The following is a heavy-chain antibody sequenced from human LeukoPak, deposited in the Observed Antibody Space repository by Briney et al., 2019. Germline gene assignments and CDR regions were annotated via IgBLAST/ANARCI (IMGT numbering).Heavy chain of an antibody. CDR2: IKQDGSEK. D-gene: IGHD6-19*01. CDR1: GFTFSSHA. Sequence: PGGSLRLSCVVSGFTFSSHAMNWVRQAPGKGLEWVANIKQDGSEKYYVDSVKGRFTISRDNAKNSLYLQMNSLRAEDTAVYYCARQWLALGLTDVFDYWGQGTLVTVSS. CDR3: ARQWLALGLTDVFDY. J-gene: IGHJ4*02. V-gene: IGHV3-7*01.